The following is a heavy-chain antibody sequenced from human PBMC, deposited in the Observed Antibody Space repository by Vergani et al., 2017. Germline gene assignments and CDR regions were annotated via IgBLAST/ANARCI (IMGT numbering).Heavy chain of an antibody. J-gene: IGHJ4*02. V-gene: IGHV3-15*07. CDR1: GFTFSNAW. CDR3: TTMGYSSGWYGGLFHY. Sequence: EVQLVESGGGLVKPGGSLRLSCAASGFTFSNAWMNWVRQAPGKGLEWVGRINSKTYGGTTDYAAPVKGRFTISRDDSKNTLYLQRNSLKTEDTAVYYCTTMGYSSGWYGGLFHYWGQGTLVTVSS. CDR2: INSKTYGGTT. D-gene: IGHD6-19*01.